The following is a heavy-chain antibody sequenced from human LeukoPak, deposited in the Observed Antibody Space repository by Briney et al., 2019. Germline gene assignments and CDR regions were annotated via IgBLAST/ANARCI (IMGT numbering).Heavy chain of an antibody. CDR3: ATQSNYHRTGHYLRY. D-gene: IGHD3-22*01. CDR2: VHSSGST. CDR1: GDSVSSGGYY. Sequence: PSQTLSLTCAISGDSVSSGGYYWSWVRQRPGKGLEWIGYVHSSGSTYYNPSLKSRVTISVDTSKNQFSLKLSSVTAADTAVYYCATQSNYHRTGHYLRYWGQGTLVTVSS. V-gene: IGHV4-31*11. J-gene: IGHJ4*02.